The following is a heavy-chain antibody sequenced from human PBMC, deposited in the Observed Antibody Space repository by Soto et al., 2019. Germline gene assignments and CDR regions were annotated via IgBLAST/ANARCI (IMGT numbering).Heavy chain of an antibody. CDR1: GFTFSSYS. CDR2: ISSSSSYI. V-gene: IGHV3-21*01. Sequence: GSLRLSCAASGFTFSSYSMNWVRQAPGKGLEWVSSISSSSSYIYYADSVKGRFTISRDNAKNSLYLQMNSLRAEDTAVYYCARDENLIFGYYYYGMDVWGQGTTVTVSS. J-gene: IGHJ6*02. D-gene: IGHD3-3*01. CDR3: ARDENLIFGYYYYGMDV.